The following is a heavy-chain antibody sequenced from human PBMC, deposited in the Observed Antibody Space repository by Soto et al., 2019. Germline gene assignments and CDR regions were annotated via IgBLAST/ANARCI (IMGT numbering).Heavy chain of an antibody. Sequence: QVQLVQSGAEVKKPGSSVKVSCKASGDTFSSYAISWVRQAPGQGLEWMGGIIPIFGTANYAQKFQGRVTLTADESTRAAYVELSSLRSEDTAVYYCARGETGACYCGMDVWGQGTTVTVSS. CDR1: GDTFSSYA. CDR2: IIPIFGTA. CDR3: ARGETGACYCGMDV. J-gene: IGHJ6*02. D-gene: IGHD3-16*01. V-gene: IGHV1-69*01.